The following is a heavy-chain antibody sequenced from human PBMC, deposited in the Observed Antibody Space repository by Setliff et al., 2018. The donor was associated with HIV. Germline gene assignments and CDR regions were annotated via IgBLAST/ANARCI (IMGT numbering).Heavy chain of an antibody. V-gene: IGHV1-18*01. CDR3: ALLNHIVVVTALLPGDY. D-gene: IGHD2-21*02. Sequence: GASVKVSCKAPGYIFISYGISWVRQAPGQGLEWMGWISAYSGSTNYAQKFQGRVTMTRDTSMNTAYMELSRLRSDDTAVYYCALLNHIVVVTALLPGDYWGQGTPVTVSS. CDR2: ISAYSGST. J-gene: IGHJ4*02. CDR1: GYIFISYG.